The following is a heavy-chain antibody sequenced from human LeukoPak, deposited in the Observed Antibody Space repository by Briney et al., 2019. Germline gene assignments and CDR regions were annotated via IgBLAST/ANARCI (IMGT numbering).Heavy chain of an antibody. CDR2: ICFDGTEK. D-gene: IGHD3-22*01. Sequence: GGSLRLSCAASGLTFRNYAMHWVRQAPGGRLEGLAVICFDGTEKYYAASVMGRFTISRDSTESTLYLQMNGLRTEDTAVYYCARVNGPNSGYYYTLDLWGQGTPVTVSS. CDR1: GLTFRNYA. CDR3: ARVNGPNSGYYYTLDL. J-gene: IGHJ5*02. V-gene: IGHV3-33*01.